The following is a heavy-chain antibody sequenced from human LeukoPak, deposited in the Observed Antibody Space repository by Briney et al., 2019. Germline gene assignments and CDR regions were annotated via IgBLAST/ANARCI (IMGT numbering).Heavy chain of an antibody. J-gene: IGHJ4*02. CDR2: ISSSSSYI. CDR1: GFTFTSYS. CDR3: ARDRAAVAGQGRDY. Sequence: GGSLRLSCAASGFTFTSYSMNWVRQAPGKGLEWVSSISSSSSYIYYADSVKGRFTISRDNARNSLYLQMNSLRAEDTAVYYCARDRAAVAGQGRDYWGQGTLVTVSS. V-gene: IGHV3-21*01. D-gene: IGHD6-19*01.